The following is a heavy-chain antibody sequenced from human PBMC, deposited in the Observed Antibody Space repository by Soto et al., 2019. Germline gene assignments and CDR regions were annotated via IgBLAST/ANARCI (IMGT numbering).Heavy chain of an antibody. CDR1: GFTFSSYS. D-gene: IGHD5-12*01. V-gene: IGHV3-21*01. CDR2: ISSSSSYI. Sequence: EVQLVESGGGLVKPGGSLRLSCAASGFTFSSYSMNWVRQAPGKGLEWVSSISSSSSYIYYADSVKGRFTISRDNAKNSLYLQMNSLRAEDTAVYYCARGRRGGYDYQYYWGQGTLVTVSS. CDR3: ARGRRGGYDYQYY. J-gene: IGHJ4*02.